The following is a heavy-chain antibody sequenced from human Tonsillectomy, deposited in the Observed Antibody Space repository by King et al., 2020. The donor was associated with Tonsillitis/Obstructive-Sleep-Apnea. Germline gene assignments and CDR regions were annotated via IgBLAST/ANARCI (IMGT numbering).Heavy chain of an antibody. V-gene: IGHV4-59*01. Sequence: VQLQESGPGLVKPSETLSLTCTVSGGSIRNYYWNWVRQPPGKGLEWIGYISYSGSTNYNPSLKSRLTISVDTSKNQFSLNLSSVTAADTAAYYCARVDGWGSVRHAFDIWGQGTMVTVSS. CDR2: ISYSGST. CDR3: ARVDGWGSVRHAFDI. CDR1: GGSIRNYY. D-gene: IGHD3-9*01. J-gene: IGHJ3*02.